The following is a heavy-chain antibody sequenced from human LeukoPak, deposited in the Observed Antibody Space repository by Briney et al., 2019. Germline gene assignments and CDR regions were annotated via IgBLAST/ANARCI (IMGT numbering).Heavy chain of an antibody. V-gene: IGHV3-74*01. D-gene: IGHD3-10*01. CDR2: ITSDASST. Sequence: GRSLRLSCAASGFTFSNYWMHWVRRAPGKGLVWVSRITSDASSTSYADSVKGRFTISRDNAKNTLYLRMNGLRAEDTAVYYCAREFEGQEAGAYGSGSYDVFDIWGQGTMVTVSS. CDR1: GFTFSNYW. CDR3: AREFEGQEAGAYGSGSYDVFDI. J-gene: IGHJ3*02.